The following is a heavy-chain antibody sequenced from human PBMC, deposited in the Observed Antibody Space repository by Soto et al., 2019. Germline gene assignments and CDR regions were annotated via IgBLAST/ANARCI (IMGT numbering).Heavy chain of an antibody. V-gene: IGHV3-30*04. CDR3: ARDAPGDCSSTTCYVFDY. Sequence: QVHLVESGGGVVQPGRSLRLSCAASGFTFSSYAMHWVRQAPGKGLEWVAVISYDGRNKYYADSVKGRFTISRDNCKNTLYLQMNSLRAEDTAVYYCARDAPGDCSSTTCYVFDYWGQGTLVTVSS. D-gene: IGHD2-2*01. CDR2: ISYDGRNK. CDR1: GFTFSSYA. J-gene: IGHJ4*02.